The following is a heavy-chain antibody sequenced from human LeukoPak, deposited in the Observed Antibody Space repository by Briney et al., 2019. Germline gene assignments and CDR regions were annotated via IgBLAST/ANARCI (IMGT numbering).Heavy chain of an antibody. Sequence: SVKVSCKASGYTFTGYYMHWVRQAPGQGLEWMGGIIPIFGTANYAQKFQGRVTITADESTSTAYMELSSLRSEDTAVYYCCITMVRGVIRPIYYYYYMDVWGKGTTVTISS. CDR3: CITMVRGVIRPIYYYYYMDV. D-gene: IGHD3-10*01. J-gene: IGHJ6*03. CDR1: GYTFTGYY. V-gene: IGHV1-69*13. CDR2: IIPIFGTA.